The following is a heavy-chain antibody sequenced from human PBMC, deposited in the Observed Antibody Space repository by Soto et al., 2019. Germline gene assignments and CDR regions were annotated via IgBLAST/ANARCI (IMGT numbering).Heavy chain of an antibody. Sequence: GGSLRLSCAASGFTVSSNYMSWVRQAPGKGLEWVSVIHRGGNPYYADSVKDRFTISRDDSKNTLYFQMNSLRAEDTAVYYCARGRVAAAVNAFDIWGQGTMVTVSS. J-gene: IGHJ3*02. CDR1: GFTVSSNY. D-gene: IGHD6-13*01. V-gene: IGHV3-66*01. CDR3: ARGRVAAAVNAFDI. CDR2: IHRGGNP.